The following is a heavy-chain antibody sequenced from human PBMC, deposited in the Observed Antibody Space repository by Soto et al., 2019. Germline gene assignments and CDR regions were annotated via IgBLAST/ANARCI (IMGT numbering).Heavy chain of an antibody. D-gene: IGHD3-10*01. V-gene: IGHV1-8*01. CDR1: GYTFTSYD. CDR2: MNPNSANT. J-gene: IGHJ6*04. Sequence: QVQLVQSGAEVKKPGASVKLSCKASGYTFTSYDINWVRQATGQGLEWMGWMNPNSANTGYAQKIQGRVTMARNTSKNTAYMGLSSLASTATAVYYCARVGVGRMDVCGEGTTVTVTS. CDR3: ARVGVGRMDV.